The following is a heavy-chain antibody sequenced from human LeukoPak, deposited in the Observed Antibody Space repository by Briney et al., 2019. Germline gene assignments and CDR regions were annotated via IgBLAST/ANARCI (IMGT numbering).Heavy chain of an antibody. CDR3: TRIRRGSLTSVYY. V-gene: IGHV3-74*01. Sequence: PGGSLRHSCAASGFSFSTYWMHWVRQAPGKGLVWVSRISDDGRSTDYAESVKGRFTISRDNAKNTLYLQMNSLRVEDTGIYYCTRIRRGSLTSVYYWAQGALVTVSS. J-gene: IGHJ4*02. CDR1: GFSFSTYW. D-gene: IGHD1-26*01. CDR2: ISDDGRST.